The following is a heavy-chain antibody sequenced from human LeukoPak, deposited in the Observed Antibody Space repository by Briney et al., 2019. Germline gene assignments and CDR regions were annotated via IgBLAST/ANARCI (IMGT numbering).Heavy chain of an antibody. J-gene: IGHJ4*02. D-gene: IGHD6-6*01. CDR1: GGTFSSYA. CDR3: ARVDSTSPHELDY. V-gene: IGHV1-69*06. Sequence: SVKVSCKSSGGTFSSYAVSWVRQAPGQGLDWMGGIIPSFGTANYAQKFQGRVTLTADKFPTTAYMELNSLRSEDTAVYYCARVDSTSPHELDYWGQGTLVTVSS. CDR2: IIPSFGTA.